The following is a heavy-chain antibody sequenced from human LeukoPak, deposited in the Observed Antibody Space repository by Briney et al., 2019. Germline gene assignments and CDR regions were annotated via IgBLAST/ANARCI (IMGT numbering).Heavy chain of an antibody. V-gene: IGHV3-15*01. J-gene: IGHJ3*02. CDR2: IKSKTDGGTT. Sequence: PGGSLRLSCAASGFTFSNAWMSWVRQAPGKGLEGVGRIKSKTDGGTTDYAAPVKGRFTISRDDSKNTLYLQMNSLKTEDTAVYYCTTVIVPAANDAFDIWGQGTMVTVSS. CDR3: TTVIVPAANDAFDI. D-gene: IGHD2-2*01. CDR1: GFTFSNAW.